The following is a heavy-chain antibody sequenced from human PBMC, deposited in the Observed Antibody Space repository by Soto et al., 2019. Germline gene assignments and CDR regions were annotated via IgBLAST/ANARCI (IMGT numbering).Heavy chain of an antibody. J-gene: IGHJ6*02. V-gene: IGHV4-31*03. CDR3: ARGVVTIYAKYCYYYYGMDV. CDR2: IYYSGST. CDR1: GGSISSGGYY. D-gene: IGHD3-22*01. Sequence: LSLTCTVSGGSISSGGYYWSWIRQHPGKGVECIGYIYYSGSTYYHPPLKSRVTISVDTSKNQFSLKLSSVTAADTAVYYCARGVVTIYAKYCYYYYGMDVWGQGTTVTVSS.